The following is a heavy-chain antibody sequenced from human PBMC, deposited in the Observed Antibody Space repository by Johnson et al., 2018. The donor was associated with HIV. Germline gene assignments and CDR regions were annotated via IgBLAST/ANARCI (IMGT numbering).Heavy chain of an antibody. J-gene: IGHJ3*02. CDR3: ARSKDCSVGTCPDAFDI. D-gene: IGHD2-15*01. CDR1: GFTFSSYG. CDR2: IRYDGSNK. Sequence: QVQLVESGGGVVQPGGSLRLSCAASGFTFSSYGMHWVRQAPGKGLEWVAFIRYDGSNKYYADSVKGRFTTSRDNAKNSLYLQMNSLRAEDTAVYYCARSKDCSVGTCPDAFDIWGQGTLVTVSS. V-gene: IGHV3-30*02.